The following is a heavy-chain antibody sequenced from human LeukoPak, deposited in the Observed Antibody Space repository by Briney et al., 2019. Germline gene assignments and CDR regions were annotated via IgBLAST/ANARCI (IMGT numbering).Heavy chain of an antibody. CDR1: GGSISSYF. D-gene: IGHD6-19*01. J-gene: IGHJ4*02. Sequence: SETLSLTCTVSGGSISSYFWSWIRQPPGKGLEWIGYIYNSGSTNYNPSLKSRVTISVDTSKNQFSLKLTSVTAADTAVYYCASADGNGWYYFDSWGQGTLVTVSS. CDR2: IYNSGST. V-gene: IGHV4-59*01. CDR3: ASADGNGWYYFDS.